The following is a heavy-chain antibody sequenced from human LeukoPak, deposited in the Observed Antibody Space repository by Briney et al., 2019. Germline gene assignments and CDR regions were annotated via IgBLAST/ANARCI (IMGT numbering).Heavy chain of an antibody. CDR3: VKNPLGDYLDS. V-gene: IGHV3-7*01. CDR1: GFTLNNYW. CDR2: INKDGTQK. J-gene: IGHJ4*02. Sequence: GGSLRLSCAASGFTLNNYWMSWVRQAPGKGLEWVATINKDGTQKYYVDSVKGRFTISRGNAKNSLYLQMNSLRAEDTALYYCVKNPLGDYLDSWGQGTLVTVPS. D-gene: IGHD2/OR15-2a*01.